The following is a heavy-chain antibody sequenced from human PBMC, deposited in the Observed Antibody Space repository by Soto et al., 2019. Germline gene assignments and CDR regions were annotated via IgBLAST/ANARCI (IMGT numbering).Heavy chain of an antibody. D-gene: IGHD4-17*01. J-gene: IGHJ4*02. CDR2: LSGSGVST. CDR1: GFTFSSYA. Sequence: GGSLRLSCEASGFTFSSYAMSWVRQTPGKGLEWVSTLSGSGVSTYYADSVKGRFTISRDNSKNTLYLQMNSLRAEDTAVYYCAKDQDYGDAWGYFDSWGQGTLVTVSS. CDR3: AKDQDYGDAWGYFDS. V-gene: IGHV3-23*01.